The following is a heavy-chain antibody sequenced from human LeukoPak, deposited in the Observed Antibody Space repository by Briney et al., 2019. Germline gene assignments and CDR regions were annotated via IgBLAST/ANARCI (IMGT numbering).Heavy chain of an antibody. V-gene: IGHV5-51*01. Sequence: GESLKISCKGSGYSFTSYWIGWVRQMPGKGLEWMGIIYPGDSDTRYSPSFQGQVTISADKSISTAYLQWSSLKASDTAMYYYARHLAAAGTNYYYYMDVWGKGTTVTVSS. J-gene: IGHJ6*03. CDR1: GYSFTSYW. D-gene: IGHD6-13*01. CDR2: IYPGDSDT. CDR3: ARHLAAAGTNYYYYMDV.